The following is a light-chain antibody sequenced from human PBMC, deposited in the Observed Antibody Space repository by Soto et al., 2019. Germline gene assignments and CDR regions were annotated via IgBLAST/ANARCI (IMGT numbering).Light chain of an antibody. CDR2: RAS. V-gene: IGKV3-15*01. CDR3: LQYHNLWA. J-gene: IGKJ1*01. Sequence: ILMTQSPATVSVSPGESATRSCRASQNIYYNVAWYQHSPGQAPRLLIYRASTRAPGVPARFSGSGSGTEFTLTISSLQPEDFTVYSCLQYHNLWAFGQGTKVDIK. CDR1: QNIYYN.